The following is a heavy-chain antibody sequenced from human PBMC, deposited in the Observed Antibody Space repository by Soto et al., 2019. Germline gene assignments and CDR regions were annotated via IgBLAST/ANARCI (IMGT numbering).Heavy chain of an antibody. CDR2: IIPIFGTA. CDR3: ARDGGRHSGGIDY. J-gene: IGHJ4*02. V-gene: IGHV1-69*01. Sequence: QVQLVQSGAEVKKPGSSVKVSCTASGGTFSSYSINWVRQAPGQGLEWMGEIIPIFGTANYAQKFQGRVTITADESTSTAYRELSSLRSEDTAVYYCARDGGRHSGGIDYWGQGTLVTVSS. D-gene: IGHD1-26*01. CDR1: GGTFSSYS.